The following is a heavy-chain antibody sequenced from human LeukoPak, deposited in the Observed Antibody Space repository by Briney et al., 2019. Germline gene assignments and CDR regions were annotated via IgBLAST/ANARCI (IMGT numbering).Heavy chain of an antibody. CDR3: ARGQKYIYGYTVAELGSRYFDY. Sequence: SETLSLTCTVSGGSISSYYWSWIRQPPGKGLEWIGYIYYSGSTNYSPSLKSRVTISVDTSKNHFSLTLSSVTAADTAVYYCARGQKYIYGYTVAELGSRYFDYWGQGTLVTVSS. D-gene: IGHD5-18*01. CDR1: GGSISSYY. V-gene: IGHV4-59*01. CDR2: IYYSGST. J-gene: IGHJ4*02.